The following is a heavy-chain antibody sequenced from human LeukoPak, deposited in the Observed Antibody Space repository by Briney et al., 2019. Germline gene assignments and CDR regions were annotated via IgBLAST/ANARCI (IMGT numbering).Heavy chain of an antibody. CDR2: ISGSGGST. D-gene: IGHD3-10*01. J-gene: IGHJ3*02. CDR1: GFTFSSYA. Sequence: GGSLRLSCAASGFTFSSYAMSWVRQAPGKGLEWVSAISGSGGSTYYADSVKGRFTISRDNSKNTLYLQMNSLRAEDTAVYYCAKPMVRGVIIPSWAFDIWGQGTMVTVSS. CDR3: AKPMVRGVIIPSWAFDI. V-gene: IGHV3-23*01.